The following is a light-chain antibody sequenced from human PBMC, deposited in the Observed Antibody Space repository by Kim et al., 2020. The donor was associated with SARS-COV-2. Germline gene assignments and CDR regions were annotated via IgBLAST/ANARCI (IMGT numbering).Light chain of an antibody. Sequence: DIQMTQSPSSLSASVGDRVTITCQASQDISNYLNWYQQKPGKVPKLLIYDASNLATGVPSRFSGSGSVTDFIFTISSLQPEDIATYYCQQYDNVPYTFGQGTKVDIK. CDR3: QQYDNVPYT. J-gene: IGKJ2*01. CDR1: QDISNY. CDR2: DAS. V-gene: IGKV1-33*01.